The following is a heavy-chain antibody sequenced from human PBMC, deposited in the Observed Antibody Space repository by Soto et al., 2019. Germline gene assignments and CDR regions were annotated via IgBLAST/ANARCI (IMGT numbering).Heavy chain of an antibody. V-gene: IGHV1-24*01. D-gene: IGHD3-3*01. CDR2: FDPEDGET. CDR3: ATGVPYYEESYYGMDV. Sequence: QVQLVQSGAEVKKPGASVKVSCKVSGYTLTELSMHWVRQAPGKGLEWLGGFDPEDGETIYAQKFQGRVTMNEDTSTDTAYMELSSLRSEDTAVYYCATGVPYYEESYYGMDVWGQGTTVTVSS. J-gene: IGHJ6*02. CDR1: GYTLTELS.